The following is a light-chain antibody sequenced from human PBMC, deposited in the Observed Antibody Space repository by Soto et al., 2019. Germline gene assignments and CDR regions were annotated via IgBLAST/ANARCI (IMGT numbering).Light chain of an antibody. CDR2: GAS. CDR1: QSVSSNF. V-gene: IGKV3-20*01. CDR3: QQYDTSPTGT. Sequence: EIVLTQSPGTLSLSPGETVTLSCRASQSVSSNFLAWYQHKPGQAPRLLIYGASSRATGIADRFSGSGSGTDFTLTISGLEPEDFAVYFCQQYDTSPTGTFGQGTKLEIK. J-gene: IGKJ2*01.